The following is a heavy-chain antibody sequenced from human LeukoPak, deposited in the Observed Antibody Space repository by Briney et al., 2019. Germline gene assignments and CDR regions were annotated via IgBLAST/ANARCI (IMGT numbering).Heavy chain of an antibody. J-gene: IGHJ4*02. CDR2: ISYDGSNK. CDR3: ARGSRDCSSTSCYAGIHY. D-gene: IGHD2-2*01. Sequence: GGSLRLSCAASGFTFSSYGMHWVRQAPGKGLEWVAVISYDGSNKYYADSVKGRFTISRDNSKNTLYLQMNSLGAEDTAVYYCARGSRDCSSTSCYAGIHYWGQGTWSPSPQ. CDR1: GFTFSSYG. V-gene: IGHV3-30*03.